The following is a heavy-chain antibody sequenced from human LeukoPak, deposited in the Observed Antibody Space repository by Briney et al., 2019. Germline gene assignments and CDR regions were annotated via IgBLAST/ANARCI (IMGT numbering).Heavy chain of an antibody. CDR1: GYTFTSYV. Sequence: GASVKLSCKASGYTFTSYVISWVRQTPGQGLEWMGWISAYNVNTNYAQKLQGRVTMTTDTSTSTAYMELRSLRSDDTAVYYCARDPGTYYDSSPPVDYWGQGTLVTVSS. V-gene: IGHV1-18*01. D-gene: IGHD3-22*01. CDR2: ISAYNVNT. CDR3: ARDPGTYYDSSPPVDY. J-gene: IGHJ4*02.